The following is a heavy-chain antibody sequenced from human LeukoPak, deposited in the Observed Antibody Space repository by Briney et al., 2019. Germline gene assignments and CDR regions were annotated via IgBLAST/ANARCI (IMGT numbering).Heavy chain of an antibody. J-gene: IGHJ3*02. Sequence: ASVKVSCKASGYTFTGYYMHWVRQAPGQGLEWMGWINPNSGGTNYAQKFQGRVTMTRDTSISTAYMELSRLRSDDTAVYYCARDEASVRYFDWLFQADAFDIWAKGQWSPSLQ. CDR2: INPNSGGT. V-gene: IGHV1-2*02. D-gene: IGHD3-9*01. CDR1: GYTFTGYY. CDR3: ARDEASVRYFDWLFQADAFDI.